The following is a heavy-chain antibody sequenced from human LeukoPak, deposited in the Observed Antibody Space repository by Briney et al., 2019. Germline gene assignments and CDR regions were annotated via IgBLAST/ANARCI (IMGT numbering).Heavy chain of an antibody. D-gene: IGHD2-2*03. Sequence: SETLSLTCAVSGYSISSGYYWGWIWQPPGKGLEWIGSIYHSGSTYYNPSLKSRVTISVDTSKNQFSLKLSSVTAADTAVYYCARLMDWFDPWGQGTLVTVSS. CDR1: GYSISSGYY. CDR3: ARLMDWFDP. J-gene: IGHJ5*02. V-gene: IGHV4-38-2*01. CDR2: IYHSGST.